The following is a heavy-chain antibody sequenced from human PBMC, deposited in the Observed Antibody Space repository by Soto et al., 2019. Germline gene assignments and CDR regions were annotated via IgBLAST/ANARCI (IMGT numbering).Heavy chain of an antibody. CDR2: IRGSGGST. D-gene: IGHD6-13*01. Sequence: EVQLLESGGGLVQPGGSLRLSCAASGFTFSSYAMSWVRQAPGKGLEWVSAIRGSGGSTYYADSVKGRFTTSRDNSQNTLYLQMNSLRAEDTAVYYCAKDRGSSWYESVDYWGQGTLVTVSS. J-gene: IGHJ4*02. V-gene: IGHV3-23*01. CDR1: GFTFSSYA. CDR3: AKDRGSSWYESVDY.